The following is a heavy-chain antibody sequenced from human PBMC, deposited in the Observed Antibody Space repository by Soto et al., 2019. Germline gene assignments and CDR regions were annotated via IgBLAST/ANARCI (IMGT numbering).Heavy chain of an antibody. CDR1: GFTVSSHA. J-gene: IGHJ3*02. V-gene: IGHV3-23*01. Sequence: EVQVLESGGGLVQPGGSLRLSCEGSGFTVSSHAMTWIRQAPGKGPEWVSTITADGGTYYADSVKGRFAMSRDTSASTLYLEVNSLGAEVAAAYYCAPHVSCSGGSCQYDAFAIRGQGTMVTVSS. D-gene: IGHD2-15*01. CDR3: APHVSCSGGSCQYDAFAI. CDR2: ITADGGT.